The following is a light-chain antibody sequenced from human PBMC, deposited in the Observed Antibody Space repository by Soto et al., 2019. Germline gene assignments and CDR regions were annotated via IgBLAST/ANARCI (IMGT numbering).Light chain of an antibody. J-gene: IGKJ4*01. V-gene: IGKV3-15*01. CDR2: GAS. CDR1: QRVSSN. CDR3: QQYNNWPRLT. Sequence: EIVMTQSPATLSVSPGERATLSCRASQRVSSNLDWYQQKPGQAPRLLIYGASTRATGIPARFSGSGSGTEFTLTISSLQSEDFAGYYCQQYNNWPRLTFGGGTKVDIK.